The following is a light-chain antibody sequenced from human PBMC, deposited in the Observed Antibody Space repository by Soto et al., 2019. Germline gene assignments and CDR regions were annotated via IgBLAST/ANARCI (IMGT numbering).Light chain of an antibody. CDR2: EVS. CDR3: SSSTSNNTVL. Sequence: QSALTQPASMSGSPGQSITTSCTGTSSDVGGYNYVSWYQRHPGKAPKLMIYEVSNRPSGVSNRFSGSKSGNTASLTISGLQAEDEADYYCSSSTSNNTVLFGGGTKLTVL. J-gene: IGLJ2*01. CDR1: SSDVGGYNY. V-gene: IGLV2-14*01.